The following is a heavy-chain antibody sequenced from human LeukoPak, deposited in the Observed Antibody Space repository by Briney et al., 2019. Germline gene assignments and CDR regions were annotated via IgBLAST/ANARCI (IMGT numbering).Heavy chain of an antibody. J-gene: IGHJ4*02. D-gene: IGHD3-3*01. Sequence: SETLSLTCTVSGGSISSYYWSWIRQPPGKGLEWIGYIYYSESTNYNPSLKSRVTISVDTSKNQFSLKLSSVTAADTAVYYCAGYDFWSGYYWDYWGQGTLVTVSS. CDR1: GGSISSYY. CDR3: AGYDFWSGYYWDY. V-gene: IGHV4-59*01. CDR2: IYYSEST.